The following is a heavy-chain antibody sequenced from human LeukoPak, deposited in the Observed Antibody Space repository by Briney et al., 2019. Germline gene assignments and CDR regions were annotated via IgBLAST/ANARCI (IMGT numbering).Heavy chain of an antibody. CDR3: ATGVVADPQTFDY. D-gene: IGHD2-15*01. CDR1: GDSISSFY. J-gene: IGHJ4*02. CDR2: ISYSGST. Sequence: PSETLSLTCTDSGDSISSFYWSWIRQPPGKGLEWIGYISYSGSTNYNPSLKSGVTISVDTSKNQFSLKMTSVTAADTAVYYCATGVVADPQTFDYWGQGTLVTVSS. V-gene: IGHV4-59*01.